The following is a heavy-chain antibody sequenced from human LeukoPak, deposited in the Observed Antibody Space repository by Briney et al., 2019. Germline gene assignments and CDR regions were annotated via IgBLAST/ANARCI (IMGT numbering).Heavy chain of an antibody. J-gene: IGHJ5*02. Sequence: ASVKVSCKVSGYTLTELSMHWVRQAPGKGLEWMGGFDPEDGETIYAQKFQGRVTMTEDTSTDTAYMELRSLRSDDTAVYYCARAGAAPKNWFDPWGQGTLVTVSS. D-gene: IGHD3-10*01. CDR2: FDPEDGET. CDR1: GYTLTELS. CDR3: ARAGAAPKNWFDP. V-gene: IGHV1-24*01.